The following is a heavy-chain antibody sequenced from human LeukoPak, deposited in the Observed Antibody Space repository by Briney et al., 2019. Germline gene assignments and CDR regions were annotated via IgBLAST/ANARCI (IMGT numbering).Heavy chain of an antibody. CDR2: INGGGGNT. CDR3: AKHYASGSYSFDY. J-gene: IGHJ4*02. V-gene: IGHV3-23*01. Sequence: PGGSLRLSCAASGFTFSNYGMSWVRQAPGKGLEWVSAINGGGGNTYYADSVRGRFTISRGNSKNTLYLQMNGLRAEDTAIYYCAKHYASGSYSFDYWGQGTLVTVSS. D-gene: IGHD3-10*01. CDR1: GFTFSNYG.